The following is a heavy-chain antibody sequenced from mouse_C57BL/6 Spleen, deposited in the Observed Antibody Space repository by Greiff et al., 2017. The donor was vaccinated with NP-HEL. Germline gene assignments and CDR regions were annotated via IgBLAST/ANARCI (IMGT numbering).Heavy chain of an antibody. CDR2: IDPSDSYT. CDR1: GYTFTSYW. Sequence: QVQLQQSGAELVKPGASVKLSCKASGYTFTSYWMQWVNQRPGQGLEWIGEIDPSDSYTNYNQKFKGTATLTVDTSSSPAYMQLSSLTSEDSAVYYCARGDSNYCFAYWGQGTLVTVSA. V-gene: IGHV1-50*01. J-gene: IGHJ3*01. CDR3: ARGDSNYCFAY. D-gene: IGHD2-5*01.